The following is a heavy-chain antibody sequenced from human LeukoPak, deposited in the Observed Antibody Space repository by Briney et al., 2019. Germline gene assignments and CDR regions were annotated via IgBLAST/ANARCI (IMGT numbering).Heavy chain of an antibody. CDR1: GFTFSDYY. CDR3: AKDRAHYDSSGYYLDY. Sequence: PGGSLRLSCAASGFTFSDYYMSWIRQAPGKGLEWVSYISSSGSTIYYADSVKGRFTISRDNSKNTLYLQMNSLRAEDTAVYYCAKDRAHYDSSGYYLDYWGQGTLVTVSS. V-gene: IGHV3-11*04. D-gene: IGHD3-22*01. J-gene: IGHJ4*02. CDR2: ISSSGSTI.